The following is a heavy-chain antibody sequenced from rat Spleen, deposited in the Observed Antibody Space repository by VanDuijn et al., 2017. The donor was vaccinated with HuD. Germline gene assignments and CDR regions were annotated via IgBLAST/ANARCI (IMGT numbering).Heavy chain of an antibody. CDR3: TRRPYYDGAYYPFAY. CDR2: ISYDGRSS. CDR1: GFTFSDYN. J-gene: IGHJ3*01. V-gene: IGHV5-7*01. D-gene: IGHD1-12*02. Sequence: EVQLVESGGGFVQPGRSLKLSCAASGFTFSDYNMAWVRQAPKKGLEWVATISYDGRSSYYRDSVKGRFTISRDDAKSTLYLQMDSLRSEDTATYYCTRRPYYDGAYYPFAYWGQGTLVTVSS.